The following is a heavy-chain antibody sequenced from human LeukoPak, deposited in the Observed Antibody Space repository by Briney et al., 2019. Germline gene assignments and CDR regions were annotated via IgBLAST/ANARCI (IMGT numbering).Heavy chain of an antibody. CDR1: GGSFSGYY. Sequence: SETLSLTCAVYGGSFSGYYWSWIRQPPGKGLEWIGEINHSGSTNYNPSLKSRVTISVDTSKNQFSLKLSSVTAADTAVYYCVRGMYVGSSGYWGQGTLVTVSS. D-gene: IGHD3-22*01. V-gene: IGHV4-34*01. J-gene: IGHJ4*02. CDR3: VRGMYVGSSGY. CDR2: INHSGST.